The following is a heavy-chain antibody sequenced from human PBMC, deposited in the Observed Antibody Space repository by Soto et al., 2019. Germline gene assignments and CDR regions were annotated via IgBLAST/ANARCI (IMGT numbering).Heavy chain of an antibody. Sequence: GGSLRLSCAASGFTFSSYWMHWVRQAPGKGLVWVSGINSDGSSTSYADYVKGRLTISRDNAKNTLYLQMNSLRAEDTAVYYCGREFSGNTVLDYWGQGALVTVSS. CDR3: GREFSGNTVLDY. CDR1: GFTFSSYW. V-gene: IGHV3-74*01. CDR2: INSDGSST. J-gene: IGHJ4*02. D-gene: IGHD1-1*01.